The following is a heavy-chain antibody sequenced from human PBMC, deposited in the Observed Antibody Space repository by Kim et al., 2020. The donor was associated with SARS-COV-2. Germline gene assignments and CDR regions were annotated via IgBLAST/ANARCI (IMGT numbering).Heavy chain of an antibody. CDR2: MNPNSGNT. Sequence: ASVKVSCKASGYTFTSYDLNWVRQATGQGLEWLGWMNPNSGNTGYAEKFRGRISTTREISTSTAYMELSSLTSEDTAVYYCTRHRSGHNDNWFDPWGQGTLVTVSS. CDR1: GYTFTSYD. CDR3: TRHRSGHNDNWFDP. J-gene: IGHJ5*02. D-gene: IGHD6-19*01. V-gene: IGHV1-8*01.